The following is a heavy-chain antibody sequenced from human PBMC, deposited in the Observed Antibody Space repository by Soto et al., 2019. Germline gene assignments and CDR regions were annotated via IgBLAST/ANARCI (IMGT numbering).Heavy chain of an antibody. J-gene: IGHJ4*02. CDR3: ARGGSEGHLAEEQSG. CDR2: IITIFGTA. Sequence: QVQLVQSGAEVKKPGSSVKVSCKASGGTFSSYAISWVRQAPGQGLEWMGGIITIFGTANYAQKFQGRVTITADESTSTAYMELRSLRSEDTSVYYCARGGSEGHLAEEQSGWGQVTLVTVSS. CDR1: GGTFSSYA. D-gene: IGHD1-1*01. V-gene: IGHV1-69*12.